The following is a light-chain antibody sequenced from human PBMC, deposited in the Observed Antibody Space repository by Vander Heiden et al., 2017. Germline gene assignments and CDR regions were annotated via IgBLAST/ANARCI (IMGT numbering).Light chain of an antibody. CDR3: MQALQTPYT. CDR2: LGS. CDR1: QSLLHSNGYNY. V-gene: IGKV2-28*01. Sequence: DSVMTLSTLSLPVTPGEPASISCRSSQSLLHSNGYNYLDWYLQKPGQSPQLLIYLGSNRASGVPDRFSGSGSGTDFTLKISRVEAEDVGVYYCMQALQTPYTFGQGTKLEIK. J-gene: IGKJ2*01.